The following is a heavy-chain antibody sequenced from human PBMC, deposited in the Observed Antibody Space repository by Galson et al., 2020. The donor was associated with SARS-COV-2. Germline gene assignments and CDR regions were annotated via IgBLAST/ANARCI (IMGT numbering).Heavy chain of an antibody. CDR1: GFTFDDYA. V-gene: IGHV3-9*01. J-gene: IGHJ4*02. Sequence: GGSLRLSCAASGFTFDDYAMHWVRQVPGKGLEWVSGITWNSGSKDYADSVKGRFTISRDNAKDSLYLQMNNLRAEDTALYYCAKDLATVTLRYYFHSWGQGTLVAVSS. CDR3: AKDLATVTLRYYFHS. D-gene: IGHD4-17*01. CDR2: ITWNSGSK.